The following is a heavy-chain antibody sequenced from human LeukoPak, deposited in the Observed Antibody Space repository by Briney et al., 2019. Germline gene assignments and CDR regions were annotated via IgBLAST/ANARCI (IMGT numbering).Heavy chain of an antibody. Sequence: SETLSLTCAVYGGSFSGYYWSWIRQPPGKGLEWIGEINHSGSTNYNPSLKSRVTISVDTSKNQFSLKLSSVTAADTAVYYWAVSYDGMDVWGQGTTVTVSS. CDR1: GGSFSGYY. V-gene: IGHV4-34*01. CDR2: INHSGST. J-gene: IGHJ6*02. CDR3: AVSYDGMDV. D-gene: IGHD2-2*01.